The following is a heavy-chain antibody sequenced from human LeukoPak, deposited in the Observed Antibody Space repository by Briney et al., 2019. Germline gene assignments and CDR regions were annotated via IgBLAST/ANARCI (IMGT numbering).Heavy chain of an antibody. CDR1: GGSISSYY. J-gene: IGHJ4*02. CDR2: IYYSGST. D-gene: IGHD3-22*01. V-gene: IGHV4-59*01. CDR3: ATVQGSWGYYDSSGYYPFDY. Sequence: SETLSLTCTVSGGSISSYYWSWIRQPPGKGLEWIGYIYYSGSTNYNPSLKSRVTISVDTSKNQFSLKLSSVTAADTAVYYCATVQGSWGYYDSSGYYPFDYWGQGTLVTVSS.